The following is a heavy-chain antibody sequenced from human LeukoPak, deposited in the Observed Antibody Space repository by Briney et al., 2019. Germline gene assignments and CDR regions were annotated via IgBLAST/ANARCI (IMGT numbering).Heavy chain of an antibody. J-gene: IGHJ4*02. CDR2: IVPIFGTA. CDR1: GGTFSSYA. V-gene: IGHV1-69*13. Sequence: ASVKVSCKASGGTFSSYAISWVRQAPGQGLEWMGGIVPIFGTANYAQKFQGRVTITADESTSTAYMELSSLRSEDTAVYYCARGGGYYYGSGSYYRFDYWGQGTLVTVSS. CDR3: ARGGGYYYGSGSYYRFDY. D-gene: IGHD3-10*01.